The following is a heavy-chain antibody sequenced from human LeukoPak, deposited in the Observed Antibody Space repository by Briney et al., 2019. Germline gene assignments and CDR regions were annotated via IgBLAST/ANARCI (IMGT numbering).Heavy chain of an antibody. Sequence: SETLSLTCTVSGGSISSNAYYWAWIRQPPGKGLEWIGSIYSSVSTYYNPSLKSRVTISVDTSKNQFSLRLSSVTDADTALYYCAYSGSYGHLGYWGQGIPVTVSS. J-gene: IGHJ4*02. D-gene: IGHD1-26*01. CDR2: IYSSVST. CDR3: AYSGSYGHLGY. CDR1: GGSISSNAYY. V-gene: IGHV4-39*01.